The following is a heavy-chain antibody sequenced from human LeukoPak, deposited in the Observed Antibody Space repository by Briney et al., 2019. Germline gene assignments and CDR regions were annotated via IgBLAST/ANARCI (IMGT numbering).Heavy chain of an antibody. CDR3: ARMEGDGNNYYYYGMDV. D-gene: IGHD5-24*01. CDR1: GYTFTRYS. J-gene: IGHJ6*02. V-gene: IGHV1-46*01. Sequence: ASVKVSCKASGYTFTRYSMHWVRQAPGQGLKWMGVINPSGGGTTYAQKFQGRVTMTRDTSTSTVYMELSSLRSEDTAVYYCARMEGDGNNYYYYGMDVWGQGTTVTVSS. CDR2: INPSGGGT.